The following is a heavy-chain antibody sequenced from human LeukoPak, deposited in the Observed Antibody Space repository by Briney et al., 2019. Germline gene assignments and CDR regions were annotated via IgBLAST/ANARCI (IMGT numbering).Heavy chain of an antibody. CDR1: GYTFTSYY. J-gene: IGHJ5*02. Sequence: ASVKVSCKASGYTFTSYYMHWVRQAPGQGLEWMGIINPSGGSTSYAQKFQGRVTMTRDTSTSTVYMELSSLRSEDTAVYYCAREGDYYGSGSYQLAINWFDPWGQGTLVTVSS. CDR2: INPSGGST. D-gene: IGHD3-10*01. CDR3: AREGDYYGSGSYQLAINWFDP. V-gene: IGHV1-46*01.